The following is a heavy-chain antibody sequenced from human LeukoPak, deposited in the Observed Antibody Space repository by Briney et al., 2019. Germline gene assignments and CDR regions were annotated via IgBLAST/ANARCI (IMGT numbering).Heavy chain of an antibody. V-gene: IGHV3-7*01. Sequence: GGSLRLSCAASGFMFSSYWMTWVRQAPGKGLEWVANINQDGSIRYYVGSVQGRFTISRDNAKNSLYLQMYSLRAEDTSVYYCARTNAWHPGDYWGQGTLVTVSS. J-gene: IGHJ4*02. CDR1: GFMFSSYW. CDR3: ARTNAWHPGDY. CDR2: INQDGSIR. D-gene: IGHD2-2*01.